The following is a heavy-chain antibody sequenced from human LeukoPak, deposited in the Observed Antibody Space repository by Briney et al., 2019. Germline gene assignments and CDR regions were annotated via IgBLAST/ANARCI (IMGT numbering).Heavy chain of an antibody. V-gene: IGHV4-34*01. CDR2: INHSGST. CDR1: GGSFSSYY. Sequence: SETLSLTCAVYGGSFSSYYWSWIRQPPGKGLEWIGEINHSGSTNYNPSLKSRVTISVDTSKNQFSLKLSSVTAADTAVYYCARGDSQSDYWGQGTLVTVSS. D-gene: IGHD3-22*01. J-gene: IGHJ4*02. CDR3: ARGDSQSDY.